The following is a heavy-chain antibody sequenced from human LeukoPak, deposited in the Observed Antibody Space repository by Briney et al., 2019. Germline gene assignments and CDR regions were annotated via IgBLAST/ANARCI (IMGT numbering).Heavy chain of an antibody. J-gene: IGHJ4*02. V-gene: IGHV3-23*01. CDR1: GFTFSSYA. CDR2: ISGSGGST. D-gene: IGHD6-19*01. Sequence: GGSLRLSCVASGFTFSSYAMSWVRQAPRKGLEWVSVISGSGGSTYYADSVKGRFTISRDNSKNTLYLQMNSLRAEDTAVYYCARQIGGGWSFDYWGQGTLVTVSS. CDR3: ARQIGGGWSFDY.